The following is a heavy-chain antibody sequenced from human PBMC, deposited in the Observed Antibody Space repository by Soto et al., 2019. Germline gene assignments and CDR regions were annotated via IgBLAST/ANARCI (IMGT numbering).Heavy chain of an antibody. D-gene: IGHD5-12*01. J-gene: IGHJ5*02. CDR2: IYNSGST. V-gene: IGHV4-31*03. Sequence: QVQLQESGPGLVKPSQTLSLTCTVSGGSISSVGYYWSWTRQHPGKGLEWIGYIYNSGSTHYNPSLKSRITMSVDTSKNQFPLKLSSVTVADTAVYFCARETVGTIDRWGQGTLVTVSS. CDR3: ARETVGTIDR. CDR1: GGSISSVGYY.